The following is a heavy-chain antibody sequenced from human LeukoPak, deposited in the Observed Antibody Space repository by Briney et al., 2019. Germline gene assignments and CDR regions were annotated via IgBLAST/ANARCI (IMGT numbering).Heavy chain of an antibody. V-gene: IGHV4-61*01. D-gene: IGHD5-12*01. CDR3: ARQYSGYNWGIDY. CDR2: ISYTGST. CDR1: GVSVSSGNYY. J-gene: IGHJ4*02. Sequence: SETLSLTCTVSGVSVSSGNYYWTWIRQPPGKGLECIGYISYTGSTNYYPSLKSRITMSVDTSKNQFSLTLTSVTAADTAFYYCARQYSGYNWGIDYWGQGTLVTVSS.